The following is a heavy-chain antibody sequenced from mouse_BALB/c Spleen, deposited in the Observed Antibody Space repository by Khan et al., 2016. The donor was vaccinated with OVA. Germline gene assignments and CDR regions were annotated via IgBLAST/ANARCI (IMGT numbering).Heavy chain of an antibody. V-gene: IGHV1-26*01. CDR3: ARGNYDGSNSWFGY. J-gene: IGHJ3*01. Sequence: EVQLQQSGPELVKPGASMKISCKASGYSFTDYTMNWVKQSHGKNLEWIGLINPYNGGTSNNQKFKGKATLTVDKSSSTAYMELLSLTSEDSAVFYCARGNYDGSNSWFGYWGQGTLVTVSA. CDR2: INPYNGGT. CDR1: GYSFTDYT. D-gene: IGHD1-1*01.